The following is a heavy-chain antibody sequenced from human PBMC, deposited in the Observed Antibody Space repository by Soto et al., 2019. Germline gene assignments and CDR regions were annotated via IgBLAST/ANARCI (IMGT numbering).Heavy chain of an antibody. V-gene: IGHV3-30-3*01. CDR3: ARDKDYYGSGTYYPYYYGLDV. Sequence: GGSLRLSCAASGFTFSSHAMHWVRQAPGKGLAWGAVVSYDESNKYYVDSVKGRFTISRDNSKNTLFLQINSLRAEDTAVYYCARDKDYYGSGTYYPYYYGLDVWGQGTTVTVSS. CDR1: GFTFSSHA. D-gene: IGHD3-10*01. CDR2: VSYDESNK. J-gene: IGHJ6*02.